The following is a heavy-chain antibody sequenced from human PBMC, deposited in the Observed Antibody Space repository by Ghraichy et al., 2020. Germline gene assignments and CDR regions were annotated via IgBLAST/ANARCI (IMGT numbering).Heavy chain of an antibody. D-gene: IGHD2-2*01. Sequence: SQTLSLTCTVSGGSISSYYWSWIRQPPGKGLEWIGYIYYSGSTNYNPSLKSRVTISVDTSKNQFSLKLSSVTAVDTAVYYCARAGDQLEYYYYYGMDVWGQGTTVTVSS. CDR2: IYYSGST. CDR1: GGSISSYY. V-gene: IGHV4-59*01. J-gene: IGHJ6*02. CDR3: ARAGDQLEYYYYYGMDV.